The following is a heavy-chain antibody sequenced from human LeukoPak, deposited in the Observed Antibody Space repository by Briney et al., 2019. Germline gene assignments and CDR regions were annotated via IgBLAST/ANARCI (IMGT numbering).Heavy chain of an antibody. CDR1: GGSINSYY. CDR3: ARAGYTISYYSLDY. D-gene: IGHD1-26*01. Sequence: SETLSLTCTVSGGSINSYYWGWIRQPAGKGLEWIGRIYTTGTTSYNPSLKSRVTISVDTSRNQFYLKLTSVTAADTAMYYCARAGYTISYYSLDYWGQGSLVTVSS. J-gene: IGHJ4*02. V-gene: IGHV4-4*07. CDR2: IYTTGTT.